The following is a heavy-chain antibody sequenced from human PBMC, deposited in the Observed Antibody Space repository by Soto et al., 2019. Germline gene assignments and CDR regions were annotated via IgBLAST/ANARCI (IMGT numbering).Heavy chain of an antibody. CDR1: GGSISSGGYS. V-gene: IGHV4-30-2*01. Sequence: SETLSLTCAVSGGSISSGGYSWSWIRQPPGKGLEWIGYIYHSGSTYYNPSLKSRVTISVDRSKNQFSLKLSSVTAADTAVYYCARQYYYDSSGYQSYGMDVWGQGTTVTVS. D-gene: IGHD3-22*01. J-gene: IGHJ6*02. CDR3: ARQYYYDSSGYQSYGMDV. CDR2: IYHSGST.